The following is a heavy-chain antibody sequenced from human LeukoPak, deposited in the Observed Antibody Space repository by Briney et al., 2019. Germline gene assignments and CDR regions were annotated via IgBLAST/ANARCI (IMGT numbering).Heavy chain of an antibody. CDR3: ARDYDSSGYYFDY. CDR1: GFTFSSYA. D-gene: IGHD3-22*01. J-gene: IGHJ4*02. Sequence: GGSLRLSCAASGFTFSSYAMRWVRQAPGKGLEWVAVISYDGINKYYADSVKGRFTISRDNSKNTLYLQMNSLRAEDTAVYYCARDYDSSGYYFDYWGQGTLVTVSS. V-gene: IGHV3-30-3*01. CDR2: ISYDGINK.